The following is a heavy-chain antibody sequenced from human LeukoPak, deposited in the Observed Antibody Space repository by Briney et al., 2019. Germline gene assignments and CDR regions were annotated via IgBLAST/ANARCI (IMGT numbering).Heavy chain of an antibody. CDR1: GFTFSSYW. V-gene: IGHV3-7*01. CDR2: IKQDGSEK. D-gene: IGHD6-13*01. CDR3: AREKYSSSWYYLDY. J-gene: IGHJ4*02. Sequence: GGSLRLSCAASGFTFSSYWMSWVRQAPGKGLEWVANIKQDGSEKYYVDSVKGRFTISRDNAKNSLYLQMNSLRAEDTAVYYCAREKYSSSWYYLDYWGQGTLVTVSS.